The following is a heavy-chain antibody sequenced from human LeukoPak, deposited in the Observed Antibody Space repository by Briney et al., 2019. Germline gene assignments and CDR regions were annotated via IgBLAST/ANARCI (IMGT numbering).Heavy chain of an antibody. J-gene: IGHJ4*02. Sequence: GGSLRLSCAASGFTFSSCAMSWVRQAPGKGLEWVSGISGSGGSTYYADSVKGRFTISRDNSKNTLYLQMNGLRAEDTAVYYCAKPLGNINTVAVAFDYWGQGTLVTVSS. CDR3: AKPLGNINTVAVAFDY. D-gene: IGHD6-19*01. CDR1: GFTFSSCA. V-gene: IGHV3-23*01. CDR2: ISGSGGST.